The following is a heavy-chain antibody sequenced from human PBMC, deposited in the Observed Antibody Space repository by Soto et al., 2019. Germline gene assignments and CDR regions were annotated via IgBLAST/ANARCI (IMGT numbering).Heavy chain of an antibody. CDR3: AMEYCSSTSCYRDY. V-gene: IGHV1-69*02. D-gene: IGHD2-2*02. CDR2: IIPILGIA. Sequence: QVQLVQSGAEVKKPGSSVKVSCKATGGTFSSYTISWVRQAPGQGLEWMGRIIPILGIANYAQKFQGRVTITADKSTRTDYMELSSLRSEDTAVYYCAMEYCSSTSCYRDYWGQGTLVTVSS. CDR1: GGTFSSYT. J-gene: IGHJ4*02.